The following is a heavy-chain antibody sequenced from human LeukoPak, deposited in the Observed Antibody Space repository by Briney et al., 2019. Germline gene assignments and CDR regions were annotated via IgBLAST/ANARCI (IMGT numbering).Heavy chain of an antibody. Sequence: GGSLRLSCAASGFTFTTSALSWVRQAPGKGLEWVSTLTGGDGGTYYADSVKGRFTISRDNSKHTLYLQMNSLRAEDTAIYYCAKRLLVGSTVRPYFDYWGQGTPVTVSS. D-gene: IGHD1-26*01. J-gene: IGHJ4*02. V-gene: IGHV3-23*01. CDR2: LTGGDGGT. CDR3: AKRLLVGSTVRPYFDY. CDR1: GFTFTTSA.